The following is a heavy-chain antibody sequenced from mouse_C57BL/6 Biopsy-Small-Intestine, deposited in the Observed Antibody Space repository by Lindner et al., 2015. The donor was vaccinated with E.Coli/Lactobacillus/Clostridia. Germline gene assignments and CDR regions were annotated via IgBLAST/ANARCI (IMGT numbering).Heavy chain of an antibody. J-gene: IGHJ2*01. CDR2: ISYSGST. CDR3: ARSDYGNYPGSFDY. V-gene: IGHV3-8*01. CDR1: DYSITSDY. Sequence: VQLQESGPGLAKPSQTLSLTCSVTDYSITSDYWNWIRKFPGNKLEYMGYISYSGSTHYNPSLKSRISITRDTSKNQCYLQLNSVTTEDTATYYCARSDYGNYPGSFDYWGQGTTLTVSS. D-gene: IGHD2-1*01.